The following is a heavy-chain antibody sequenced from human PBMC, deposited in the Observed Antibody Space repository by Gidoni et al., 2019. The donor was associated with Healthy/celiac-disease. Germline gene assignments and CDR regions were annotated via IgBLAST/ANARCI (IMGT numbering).Heavy chain of an antibody. V-gene: IGHV4-31*03. J-gene: IGHJ5*01. CDR2: IYYSRT. CDR3: ARGYGSGRGAWFES. D-gene: IGHD3-10*01. CDR1: GGSISSGGYY. Sequence: QAPLQESGPGLVKPSQTLSLTCTVSGGSISSGGYYWSWIRQHPGKGLEWIGYIYYSRTYYNPSLKSRVTISVDTSKNQFSLNLSSVTAADTAVYYCARGYGSGRGAWFESWGQGTLVTVSS.